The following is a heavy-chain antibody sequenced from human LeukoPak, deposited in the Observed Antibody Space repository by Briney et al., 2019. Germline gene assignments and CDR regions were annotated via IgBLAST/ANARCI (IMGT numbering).Heavy chain of an antibody. CDR2: IYHSGST. V-gene: IGHV4-38-2*02. CDR1: GYSISSGYY. J-gene: IGHJ4*02. CDR3: ARERRELQDY. Sequence: PSETLSLTCTVSGYSISSGYYWGLIRQPPGKGLEWIGSIYHSGSTDYNSSLKSRVSISVDTSKNQFSLKLSSVTASDTAVYYCARERRELQDYWGQGTLVTVSS. D-gene: IGHD1-26*01.